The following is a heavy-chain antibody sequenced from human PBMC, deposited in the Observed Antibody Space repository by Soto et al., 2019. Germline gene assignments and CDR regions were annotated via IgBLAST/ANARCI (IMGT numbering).Heavy chain of an antibody. Sequence: QLQLQESGSGLVKPSQTLSLSCAVSGGSISCGGYSWSWIRLPPGKGLEWIGYIYHSETTNYNPSRKSRVTISVDRSKTHLSLKLKSVTPADTAVYYCARDSRSTTTYGLDVWGQGTTVTVSS. CDR2: IYHSETT. CDR1: GGSISCGGYS. V-gene: IGHV4-30-2*01. J-gene: IGHJ6*02. CDR3: ARDSRSTTTYGLDV. D-gene: IGHD4-4*01.